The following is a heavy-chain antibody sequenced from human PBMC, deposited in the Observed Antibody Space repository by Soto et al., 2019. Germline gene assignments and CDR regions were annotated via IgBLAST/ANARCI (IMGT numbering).Heavy chain of an antibody. CDR3: ARPDLTIFGVVSDAFDI. CDR1: GYTFTSYY. CDR2: INPSGGST. Sequence: ASVKVSCKASGYTFTSYYMHWVRQAPGQGLEWMGIINPSGGSTSYAQKFQGRVTMTRDTSTSTVYMELSSLRSEDTAVYYCARPDLTIFGVVSDAFDIWGQGTIVTVSS. V-gene: IGHV1-46*01. J-gene: IGHJ3*02. D-gene: IGHD3-3*01.